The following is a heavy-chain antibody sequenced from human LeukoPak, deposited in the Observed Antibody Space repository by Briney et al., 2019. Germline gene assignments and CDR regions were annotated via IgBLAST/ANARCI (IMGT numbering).Heavy chain of an antibody. V-gene: IGHV5-51*01. CDR3: ARGANYNWIFFDY. Sequence: GDSLKISCKGSGYDFTGYWIAWVRQMAGKGLEWMAIIYPGDSDIRYSPSFQGQVTVSGDKSIRTAYLQWSSLRASDTAMYYCARGANYNWIFFDYWGQGTLVTVSS. D-gene: IGHD1-20*01. CDR2: IYPGDSDI. J-gene: IGHJ4*02. CDR1: GYDFTGYW.